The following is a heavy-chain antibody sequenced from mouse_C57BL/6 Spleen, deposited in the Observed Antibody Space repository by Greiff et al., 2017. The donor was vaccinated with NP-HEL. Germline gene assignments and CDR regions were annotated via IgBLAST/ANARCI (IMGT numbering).Heavy chain of an antibody. Sequence: EVQVVESGGGLVQPGGSMKLSCAASGFTFSDAWMDWVRQSPEKGLEWVAEIRNKANNHATYYAESVKGRFTISRDDSKSSVYLQMNSLRAEDTGIYYCTRRNYYGSSYAMDYWGQGTSVTVSS. J-gene: IGHJ4*01. CDR2: IRNKANNHAT. CDR3: TRRNYYGSSYAMDY. CDR1: GFTFSDAW. D-gene: IGHD1-1*01. V-gene: IGHV6-6*01.